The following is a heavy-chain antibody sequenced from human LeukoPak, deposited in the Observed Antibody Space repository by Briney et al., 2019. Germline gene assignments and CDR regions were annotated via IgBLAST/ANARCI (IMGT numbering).Heavy chain of an antibody. CDR2: INPNSGGT. CDR3: AVCSSTSCYKGVYFDY. Sequence: ASVKVSCKASGYTFTGYYMHWVRRAPGQGLEWMGWINPNSGGTNYAQKFQGWVTMTRDTSISTAYMELSRLRSDDTAVYYCAVCSSTSCYKGVYFDYWGQGTLVTVSS. J-gene: IGHJ4*02. CDR1: GYTFTGYY. D-gene: IGHD2-2*02. V-gene: IGHV1-2*04.